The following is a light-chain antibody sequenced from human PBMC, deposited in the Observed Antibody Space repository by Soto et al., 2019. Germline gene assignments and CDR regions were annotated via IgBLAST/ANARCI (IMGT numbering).Light chain of an antibody. V-gene: IGLV4-69*01. CDR1: SGHSSYA. CDR3: QTWDTGIRVE. J-gene: IGLJ2*01. Sequence: QPVLTQSPSASASLGASVKLTCTLNSGHSSYAIAWHQQQPEKGPRYLMKLNSDGSHSKGDGIPDRFSGSSSGAERYLTISSLQSEDEADYYCQTWDTGIRVEFGGGTKLTVL. CDR2: LNSDGSH.